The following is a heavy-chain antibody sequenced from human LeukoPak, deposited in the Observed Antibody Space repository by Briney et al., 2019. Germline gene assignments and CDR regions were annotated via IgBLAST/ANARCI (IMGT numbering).Heavy chain of an antibody. CDR2: IRYNGNDN. V-gene: IGHV3-30*02. CDR1: GFTFNTYG. CDR3: AKDDVGVLNLIDN. D-gene: IGHD4/OR15-4a*01. J-gene: IGHJ4*02. Sequence: GGSLRLSCAASGFTFNTYGLHWVRQAPGKGLEWVAFIRYNGNDNYYTDSVRGRFTISRDNSKDTLYLHMNSLRVEDTAVYYCAKDDVGVLNLIDNWGQGTLVTVSS.